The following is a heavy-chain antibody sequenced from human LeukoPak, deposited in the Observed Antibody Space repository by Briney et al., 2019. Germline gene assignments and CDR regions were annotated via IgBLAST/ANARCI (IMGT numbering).Heavy chain of an antibody. J-gene: IGHJ1*01. D-gene: IGHD6-13*01. CDR3: ARAAWSIAAARYFQH. CDR2: INHSGST. V-gene: IGHV4-34*01. Sequence: SETLSLTCAVYGGSFSGYYWSWIRQPPGKGLEWIGEINHSGSTNYNPSLKSRVTISVDTSKSQFSLKLSSVTAADTAVYYCARAAWSIAAARYFQHWGQGTLVTVSS. CDR1: GGSFSGYY.